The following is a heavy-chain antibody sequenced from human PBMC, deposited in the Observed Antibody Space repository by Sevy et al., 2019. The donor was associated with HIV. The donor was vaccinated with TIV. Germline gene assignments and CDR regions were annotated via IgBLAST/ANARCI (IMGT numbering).Heavy chain of an antibody. V-gene: IGHV3-30*03. CDR2: ISFDGSDK. CDR3: ARAYCSGGSCFDY. D-gene: IGHD2-15*01. CDR1: GFSFSTHA. Sequence: GGSLRLSCAASGFSFSTHAMHWVRQAPGKGLEWVAVISFDGSDKYYTDSVKGRFTISRDNSKNTLYLQMNSLRAEDTAVYYCARAYCSGGSCFDYWGQGTLVTVSS. J-gene: IGHJ4*02.